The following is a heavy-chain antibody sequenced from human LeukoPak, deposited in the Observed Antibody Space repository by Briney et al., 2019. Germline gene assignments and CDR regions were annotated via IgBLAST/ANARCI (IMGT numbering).Heavy chain of an antibody. Sequence: PARSLRLSCTASGFTFGGYALSWVRQAPGKGLEWVGFIRSKAYGGTTEYAASVKGRFTISRDDSKSIAYLQMNSLKTEDTAVYYCTREGEYGGHTAFFDYWGQGTLVTVSS. CDR1: GFTFGGYA. D-gene: IGHD3-16*01. V-gene: IGHV3-49*04. J-gene: IGHJ4*02. CDR3: TREGEYGGHTAFFDY. CDR2: IRSKAYGGTT.